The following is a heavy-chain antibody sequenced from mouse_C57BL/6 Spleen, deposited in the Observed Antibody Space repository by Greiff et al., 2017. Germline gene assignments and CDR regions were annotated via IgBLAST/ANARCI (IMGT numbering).Heavy chain of an antibody. J-gene: IGHJ3*01. V-gene: IGHV5-17*01. D-gene: IGHD1-1*01. CDR2: ISSGSSTI. CDR1: GFTFSDYG. CDR3: ARSGSSYGFAY. Sequence: DVMLVESGGGLVKPGGSLKLSCAASGFTFSDYGMHWVRQAPEKGLEWVAYISSGSSTIYYADTVKGRFTISRDNAKNTLFLQMTSLRSEDTAMYYCARSGSSYGFAYWGQGTLVTVSA.